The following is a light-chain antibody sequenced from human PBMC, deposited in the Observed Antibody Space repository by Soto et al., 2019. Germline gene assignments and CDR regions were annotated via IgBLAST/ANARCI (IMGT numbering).Light chain of an antibody. CDR2: EVN. CDR1: SSDVGNYNY. Sequence: QSALTQPPSASGSPGQSVTISCIGTSSDVGNYNYVSWYQHHPGKAPKLMIFEVNKRPSGVPARFSGYKSDNTASLTISGLKAEDEADYYCSSFAVTNTYVFGSGTKLTVL. V-gene: IGLV2-8*01. CDR3: SSFAVTNTYV. J-gene: IGLJ1*01.